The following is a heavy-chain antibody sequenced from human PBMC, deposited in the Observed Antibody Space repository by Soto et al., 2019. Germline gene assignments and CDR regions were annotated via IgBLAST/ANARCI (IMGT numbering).Heavy chain of an antibody. Sequence: GGSLRLSCVGSGFTFSSYGMHWVRQAPAKGLECVAVISDTGSSHYYAASVEGRFTISRENSKNTLSLHMDRLRVEDTAVYYCAKDRGGDCPDNSCYFGADYWGQGTPVTVSS. V-gene: IGHV3-30*18. CDR2: ISDTGSSH. CDR3: AKDRGGDCPDNSCYFGADY. J-gene: IGHJ4*02. D-gene: IGHD2-2*01. CDR1: GFTFSSYG.